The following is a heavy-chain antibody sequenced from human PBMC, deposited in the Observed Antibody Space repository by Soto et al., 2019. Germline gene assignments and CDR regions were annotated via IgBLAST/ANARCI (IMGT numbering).Heavy chain of an antibody. CDR2: INHSGST. CDR1: GGSFSGYY. Sequence: SETLSLTCAVYGGSFSGYYWSWIRQPPGKGLEWIGEINHSGSTNYNPSLKSRVTISVDTSKNQFSLKLSSVTAADTAVYYCARLRSYGSGSYYKANYYYYGTDVWGQGTTVTVSS. V-gene: IGHV4-34*01. D-gene: IGHD3-10*01. CDR3: ARLRSYGSGSYYKANYYYYGTDV. J-gene: IGHJ6*02.